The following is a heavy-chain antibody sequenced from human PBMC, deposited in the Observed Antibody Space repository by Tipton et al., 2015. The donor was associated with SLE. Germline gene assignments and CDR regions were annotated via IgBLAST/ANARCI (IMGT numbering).Heavy chain of an antibody. J-gene: IGHJ4*02. CDR2: IYHSGSA. Sequence: TLSLTCAVSGGSISSGGYSWSWIRQPPGKGLEWIGYIYHSGSAYYNPSLKSRVTISVDTSKNQFSLKLSSVTAADTAVYYCARDRQPEIAAAGIRYFDYWGQGTLVTVSS. CDR1: GGSISSGGYS. D-gene: IGHD6-13*01. CDR3: ARDRQPEIAAAGIRYFDY. V-gene: IGHV4-30-2*01.